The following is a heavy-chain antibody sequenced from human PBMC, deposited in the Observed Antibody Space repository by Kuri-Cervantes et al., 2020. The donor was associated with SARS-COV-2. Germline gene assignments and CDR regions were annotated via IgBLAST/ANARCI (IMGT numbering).Heavy chain of an antibody. CDR2: IYYSGST. V-gene: IGHV4-39*01. CDR3: ARVLRTASFDF. J-gene: IGHJ4*02. D-gene: IGHD3-16*01. Sequence: SETLSLTCSVSGGSLTRSSYYWGWIRQPPGKGLEWIGNIYYSGSTYYSPSLKSRVTISMDTSKDQFSLKLSSVTAADTAVYYCARVLRTASFDFWGQGTLVTVSS. CDR1: GGSLTRSSYY.